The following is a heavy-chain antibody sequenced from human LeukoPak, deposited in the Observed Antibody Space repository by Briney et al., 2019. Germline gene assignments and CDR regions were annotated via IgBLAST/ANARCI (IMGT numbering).Heavy chain of an antibody. CDR3: ARATYYYDSSVPFDY. D-gene: IGHD3-22*01. V-gene: IGHV4-61*02. Sequence: SETLSLTCTVSGGSISSGSYYWSWIRQPAGNGLEWIGRIYTSGSTNYNPSLKSRVTISVDTSKNQFSLKLSSVTAADTAVYYCARATYYYDSSVPFDYWGQGTLVTVSS. CDR1: GGSISSGSYY. J-gene: IGHJ4*02. CDR2: IYTSGST.